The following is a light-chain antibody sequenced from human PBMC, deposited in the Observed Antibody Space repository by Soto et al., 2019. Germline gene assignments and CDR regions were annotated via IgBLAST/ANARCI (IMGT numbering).Light chain of an antibody. V-gene: IGKV1-39*01. CDR1: QTIRSS. CDR2: AAS. Sequence: DIQMTQSPSSLSASAGDRVTITCRATQTIRSSLNWYQQKPGKAPKLLLYAASSLQSGVPSRFSGSGSGTDFTLTISSLQPEDFATYYCQQSYSSPLTFGGGTKVDIK. CDR3: QQSYSSPLT. J-gene: IGKJ4*01.